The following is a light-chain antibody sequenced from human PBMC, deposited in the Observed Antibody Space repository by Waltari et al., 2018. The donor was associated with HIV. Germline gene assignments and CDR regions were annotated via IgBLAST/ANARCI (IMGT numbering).Light chain of an antibody. CDR1: SSNIGAGYD. CDR3: QSDASSLSGSVV. Sequence: QSVLTQPPSVSGAPGQRVTSSCTGSSSNIGAGYDIHWYKHLPGTAPKLLLYGNSNRPAGVTSPVCGSKCGYSASLVIAWLQSQDEADYYCQSDASSLSGSVVFGGGTKLTVL. J-gene: IGLJ3*02. CDR2: GNS. V-gene: IGLV1-40*01.